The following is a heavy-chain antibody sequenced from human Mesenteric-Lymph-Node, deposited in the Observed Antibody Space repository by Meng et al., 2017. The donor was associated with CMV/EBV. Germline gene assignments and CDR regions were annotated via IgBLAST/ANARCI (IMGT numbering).Heavy chain of an antibody. CDR3: ARDCTNGVCYRGPDSGFDP. CDR2: ISSSSSYI. CDR1: GFTFSSYS. Sequence: GGSLRLSCAVSGFTFSSYSMNWVRQAPGKGLEWVSSISSSSSYIYYADSVKGRFTISRDNAKNSLYLQMNSLRAEDTAVYYCARDCTNGVCYRGPDSGFDPWGQGTLVTVSS. V-gene: IGHV3-21*01. J-gene: IGHJ5*02. D-gene: IGHD2-8*01.